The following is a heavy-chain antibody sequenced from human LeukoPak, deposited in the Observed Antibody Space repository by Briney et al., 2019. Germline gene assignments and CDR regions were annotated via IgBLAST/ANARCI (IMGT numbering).Heavy chain of an antibody. CDR3: ARLYYYDSSGPLAFDI. CDR2: IYWNDDK. Sequence: SGPTLVNPTQTLTLTCTFSGFSLSTSGVGVGWIRQPPGKALEWLALIYWNDDKRYSPSLKSRLTITKDTSKNQVVLTMTNMDPVDTATYYCARLYYYDSSGPLAFDIWGQGTMVTVSS. CDR1: GFSLSTSGVG. J-gene: IGHJ3*02. D-gene: IGHD3-22*01. V-gene: IGHV2-5*01.